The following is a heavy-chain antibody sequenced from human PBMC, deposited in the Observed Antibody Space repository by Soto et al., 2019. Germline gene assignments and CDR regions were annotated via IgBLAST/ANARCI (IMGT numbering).Heavy chain of an antibody. D-gene: IGHD3-22*01. Sequence: PGESLKISCRTSGYKFTSSWIAWVRQMPGKGLEWMGIIFPSDSDTRYSPSVQGQVTISADRSTSTVFLQWASLKASDTAVYFCARKDKSGYFNWFDPWGQGTLVTVSS. V-gene: IGHV5-51*01. J-gene: IGHJ5*02. CDR3: ARKDKSGYFNWFDP. CDR1: GYKFTSSW. CDR2: IFPSDSDT.